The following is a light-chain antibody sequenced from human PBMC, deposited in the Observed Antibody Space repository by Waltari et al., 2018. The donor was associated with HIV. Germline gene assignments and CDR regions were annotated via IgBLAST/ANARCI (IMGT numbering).Light chain of an antibody. CDR2: RNN. V-gene: IGLV10-54*04. CDR3: RAWDTNLGGGV. Sequence: LTQPPSMSTVSGQTATVTCIGDNNNVDHQGAAWGQHRQGHPPKLLSHRNNSRPSGVSERLAACRAGYTTFRTSSGLQSEDEAAYCCRAWDTNLGGGVFGGGTHLTV. CDR1: NNNVDHQG. J-gene: IGLJ3*02.